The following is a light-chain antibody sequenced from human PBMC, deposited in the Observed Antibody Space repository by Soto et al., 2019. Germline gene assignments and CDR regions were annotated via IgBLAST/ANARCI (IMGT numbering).Light chain of an antibody. Sequence: DIQMTQSPSTLSASVGDRVTTTCRASQSISTWLAWYQQKPGRAPNLLIYKASSLESGVPSRFSGGGSGTEFTLTISSLQPDDFATYYCQQYNVFPITFGQGTRLEIK. CDR3: QQYNVFPIT. CDR2: KAS. J-gene: IGKJ5*01. V-gene: IGKV1-5*03. CDR1: QSISTW.